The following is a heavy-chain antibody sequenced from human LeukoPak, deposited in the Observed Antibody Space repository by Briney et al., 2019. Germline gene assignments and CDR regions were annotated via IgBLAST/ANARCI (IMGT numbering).Heavy chain of an antibody. D-gene: IGHD4-23*01. CDR1: GFRFGDYA. CDR3: TRRNGGNSIGHFDY. CDR2: IRSEAYGGTT. J-gene: IGHJ4*02. V-gene: IGHV3-49*04. Sequence: GGSLRLSCTASGFRFGDYAVSWVRQAPGKGLEWVGFIRSEAYGGTTEYAASVKGRFTISRDDSNSIAYLQMNSLKTEDTAVYYCTRRNGGNSIGHFDYWGKGTLVTVSS.